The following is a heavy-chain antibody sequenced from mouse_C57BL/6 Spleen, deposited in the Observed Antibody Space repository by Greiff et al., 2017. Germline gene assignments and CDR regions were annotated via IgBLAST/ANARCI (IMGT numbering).Heavy chain of an antibody. Sequence: QVQLKQPGAELVKPGASVKLSCKASGYTFTSYWMQWVKQRPGQGLEWIGEIDPSDSYTNYNQKFKGKATLTVDTSSSTAYMQLSSLTSEDSAVYYCARWPSQLGRGHYAMDYWGQGTSVTVSS. V-gene: IGHV1-50*01. D-gene: IGHD4-1*02. CDR3: ARWPSQLGRGHYAMDY. CDR2: IDPSDSYT. J-gene: IGHJ4*01. CDR1: GYTFTSYW.